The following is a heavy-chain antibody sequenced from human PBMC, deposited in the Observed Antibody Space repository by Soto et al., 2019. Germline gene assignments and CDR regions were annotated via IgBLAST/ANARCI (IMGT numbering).Heavy chain of an antibody. CDR3: AKEVYAAAYAATPTFDL. CDR2: VDGSGGDT. J-gene: IGHJ4*02. D-gene: IGHD2-8*01. V-gene: IGHV3-23*01. CDR1: GFTFSSHA. Sequence: GGSLRLSCAASGFTFSSHAMGWLRQAPGTGPEWVAFVDGSGGDTSYADSVKGRYIVSRDNSDNSLFPHMNSLRAEDTGRYFCAKEVYAAAYAATPTFDLWGQGTLVTVSS.